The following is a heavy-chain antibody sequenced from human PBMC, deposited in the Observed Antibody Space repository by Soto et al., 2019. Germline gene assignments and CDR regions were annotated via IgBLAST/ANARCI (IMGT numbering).Heavy chain of an antibody. CDR1: GGSISSGCYS. J-gene: IGHJ4*02. Sequence: SETLSLTCAVSGGSISSGCYSWSWIRQPPGKGLEWIGYMYHSGSTYYNPSLKSRVTISVDTSKSLFSLKLSSLTSADTAVYFWPRANYGDYPYFDYWGQGALVTVSS. CDR3: PRANYGDYPYFDY. CDR2: MYHSGST. V-gene: IGHV4-30-2*01. D-gene: IGHD4-17*01.